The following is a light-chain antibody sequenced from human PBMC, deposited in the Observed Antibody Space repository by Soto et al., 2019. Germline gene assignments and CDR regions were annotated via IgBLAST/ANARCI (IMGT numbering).Light chain of an antibody. CDR2: KAS. CDR1: QRISSW. CDR3: QQYNSYPYT. Sequence: DIQMTQSPSTLSASVGDRVTITCRASQRISSWWAWYQQKPGKAPKLLIYKASSLESGVPSRFSGSGSGTEFTLTISSLQPDDFATYYCQQYNSYPYTFGQGTKLEIK. J-gene: IGKJ2*01. V-gene: IGKV1-5*03.